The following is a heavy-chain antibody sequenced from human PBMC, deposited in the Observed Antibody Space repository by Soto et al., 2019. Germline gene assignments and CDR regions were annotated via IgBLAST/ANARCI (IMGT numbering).Heavy chain of an antibody. CDR1: GGSISSGGYY. CDR3: ARGTSVVVPAAINV. Sequence: SETLSLTCTVSGGSISSGGYYWSWIRQHPGKGLEWIGYIYYSGSTYYNPSLKSRVTISVDTSKNQFSLKLSSVTAADTAVYYCARGTSVVVPAAINVWGQGTTVTVSS. D-gene: IGHD2-2*02. J-gene: IGHJ6*02. CDR2: IYYSGST. V-gene: IGHV4-31*03.